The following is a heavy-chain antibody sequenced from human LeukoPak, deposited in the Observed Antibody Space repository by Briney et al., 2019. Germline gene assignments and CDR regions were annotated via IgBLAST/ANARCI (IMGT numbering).Heavy chain of an antibody. J-gene: IGHJ4*02. D-gene: IGHD6-13*01. CDR3: ARRGIAAAGKVFDY. CDR1: GGSISSYY. V-gene: IGHV4-59*12. CDR2: IYYSGST. Sequence: SETLSLTCTVSGGSISSYYWSWIRQPPGKGLEWIGYIYYSGSTNYNPSLKSRVTISVDTSKNQFSLKLSSVTAADTAVYYCARRGIAAAGKVFDYWGQGTLVTASS.